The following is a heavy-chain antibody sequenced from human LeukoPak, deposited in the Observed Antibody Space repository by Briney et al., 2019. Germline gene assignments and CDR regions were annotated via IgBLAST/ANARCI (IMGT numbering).Heavy chain of an antibody. V-gene: IGHV1-18*01. J-gene: IGHJ4*02. CDR1: GYAFSSYG. CDR2: ISAYNGNT. D-gene: IGHD3-22*01. CDR3: ARDAAEDYYDSSGSFDY. Sequence: ASVKVSCKASGYAFSSYGISWVRQAPGQGLEWMGWISAYNGNTNYAQKLQGRVTMTTDTSTCTAYMELRSLRSDDTAVYYCARDAAEDYYDSSGSFDYWGQGTLVTVSS.